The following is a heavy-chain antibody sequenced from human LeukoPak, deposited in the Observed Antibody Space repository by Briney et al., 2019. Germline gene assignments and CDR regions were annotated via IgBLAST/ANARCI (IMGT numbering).Heavy chain of an antibody. CDR2: IYTSGST. D-gene: IGHD1-26*01. Sequence: SETLSLTCTVSGGSISSYYWSWIRQPAGKGLEWIGRIYTSGSTNYNPSLKNRVTMSVDTSKNQFSLKLSSVTAADTAVYYCAVGSGSRDAFDIWGQGTMVTVSS. J-gene: IGHJ3*02. CDR1: GGSISSYY. V-gene: IGHV4-4*07. CDR3: AVGSGSRDAFDI.